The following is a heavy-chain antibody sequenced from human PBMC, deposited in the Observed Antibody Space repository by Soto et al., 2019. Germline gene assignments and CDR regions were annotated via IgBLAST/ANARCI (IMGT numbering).Heavy chain of an antibody. V-gene: IGHV3-23*01. Sequence: XVSLRLSCAASGFTFSSYAMSWVRQAPGKGLEWVSAISGSGGSTYYADSVKGRFTISRDNSKNTLYLQMNSLRAEDTAVYYCAWDLLAVAGTVSWGQGTLVTVSS. CDR3: AWDLLAVAGTVS. CDR1: GFTFSSYA. CDR2: ISGSGGST. J-gene: IGHJ5*02. D-gene: IGHD6-19*01.